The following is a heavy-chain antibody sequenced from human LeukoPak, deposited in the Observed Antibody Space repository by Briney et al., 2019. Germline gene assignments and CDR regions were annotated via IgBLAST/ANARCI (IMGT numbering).Heavy chain of an antibody. CDR2: VYNTGST. V-gene: IGHV4-59*08. CDR3: ARDDYGVFDAFDV. J-gene: IGHJ3*01. D-gene: IGHD4-17*01. CDR1: GGSTSSHF. Sequence: PSETLSLTCSVSGGSTSSHFWTWIRQPPGKGLECLGYVYNTGSTNYNPSLQSRVTMTLDASKNQFYLQLTSGTAADTAVYFCARDDYGVFDAFDVWGQGTVVTVSS.